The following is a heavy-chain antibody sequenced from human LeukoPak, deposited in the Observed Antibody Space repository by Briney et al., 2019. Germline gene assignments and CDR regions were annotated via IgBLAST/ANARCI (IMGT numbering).Heavy chain of an antibody. V-gene: IGHV4-30-2*01. CDR3: ARDHDYGDYWYDP. CDR2: IYHSRST. D-gene: IGHD4-17*01. Sequence: PSQTLSLTCTVSGGSISSGGYYWSWIRQPPGKGLEWIGYIYHSRSTYYNPSLKSRVTISVDRSKNQFSLKLSSVTAADTAVYYCARDHDYGDYWYDPWGQGTLVTVSS. J-gene: IGHJ5*02. CDR1: GGSISSGGYY.